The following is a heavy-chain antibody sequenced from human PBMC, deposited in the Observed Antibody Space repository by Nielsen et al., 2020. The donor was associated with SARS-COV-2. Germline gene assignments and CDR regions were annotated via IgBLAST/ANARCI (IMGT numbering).Heavy chain of an antibody. J-gene: IGHJ6*02. CDR3: ARDGARITMVRGAITPYYGMDV. CDR2: MNPNSGNT. CDR1: GYTFTSYD. V-gene: IGHV1-8*01. Sequence: ASVKVSCKASGYTFTSYDINWVRQATGQGLEWMGWMNPNSGNTGYAQKFQGRVTMTRDTSISTAYMELSRLRSDDTAVYYCARDGARITMVRGAITPYYGMDVWGQGTTVTVSS. D-gene: IGHD3-10*01.